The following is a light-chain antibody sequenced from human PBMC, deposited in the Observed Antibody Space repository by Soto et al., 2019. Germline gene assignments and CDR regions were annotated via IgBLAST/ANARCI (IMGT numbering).Light chain of an antibody. CDR3: QQYAASPIT. CDR1: QSVGNNY. Sequence: EIVLTQSPGTLSLSPGERATLTCRASQSVGNNYLAWYQQKPGQAPRLLIHGASRRATGIPDRFSGSGSRTDFALTISRLEPEDFAVFYCQQYAASPITFGGGTNVEIK. V-gene: IGKV3-20*01. J-gene: IGKJ4*01. CDR2: GAS.